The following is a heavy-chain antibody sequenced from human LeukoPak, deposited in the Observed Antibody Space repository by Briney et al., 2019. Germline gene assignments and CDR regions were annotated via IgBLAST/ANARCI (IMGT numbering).Heavy chain of an antibody. V-gene: IGHV1-46*01. CDR2: INPSGGST. CDR3: ARDRDYYDSSGYYSG. CDR1: GYTVTSYY. D-gene: IGHD3-22*01. J-gene: IGHJ4*02. Sequence: ASVKVSCKASGYTVTSYYIHWVRQAPGQGLEWMGIINPSGGSTSYAQKFQGRVTMTTDTSTSTAYMELRSLRSDDTAVYYCARDRDYYDSSGYYSGWGQGTLVTVSS.